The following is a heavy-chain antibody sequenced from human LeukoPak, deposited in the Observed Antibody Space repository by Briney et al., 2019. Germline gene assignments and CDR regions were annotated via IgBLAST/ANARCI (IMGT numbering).Heavy chain of an antibody. D-gene: IGHD5-18*01. Sequence: TSETLSLTCTVSGGSISSYYWSWIRQPPGKGLEWIGYIYYSGSTNYNPSLKSRVTISVDTSKNQFSLKLSSVTAADTAVYYCARDQRRGYSYGHEQGPYYMDVWGKGTTVTVSS. CDR3: ARDQRRGYSYGHEQGPYYMDV. V-gene: IGHV4-59*01. CDR1: GGSISSYY. CDR2: IYYSGST. J-gene: IGHJ6*03.